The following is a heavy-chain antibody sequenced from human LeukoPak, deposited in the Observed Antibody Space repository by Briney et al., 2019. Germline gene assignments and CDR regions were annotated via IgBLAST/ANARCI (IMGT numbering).Heavy chain of an antibody. CDR3: ANQWLGAQYYFDY. CDR2: ISGSGGST. CDR1: GFTFSSYG. D-gene: IGHD6-19*01. J-gene: IGHJ4*02. V-gene: IGHV3-23*01. Sequence: GGSLRLSCAASGFTFSSYGMSWVRQAPGKGLEWVSAISGSGGSTYYADSVKGRFTISRDNSKNTLYLQMNSLRAEDTAVYYCANQWLGAQYYFDYWGQGTLVTVSS.